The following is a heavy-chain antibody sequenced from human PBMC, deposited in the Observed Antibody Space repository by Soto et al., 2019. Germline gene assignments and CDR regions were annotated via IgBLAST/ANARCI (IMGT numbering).Heavy chain of an antibody. CDR1: GFTFSNAW. Sequence: VGSLRLSCAASGFTFSNAWMSWVRQAPGKGLEWVGRIKSKTDGGTTDYAAPVKGRFTISRDDSKNTLYLQMNSLKTEDTAVYYCTTDLGWNFYYYYYGMDVWGQGTTVTVSS. CDR2: IKSKTDGGTT. D-gene: IGHD1-7*01. J-gene: IGHJ6*02. CDR3: TTDLGWNFYYYYYGMDV. V-gene: IGHV3-15*01.